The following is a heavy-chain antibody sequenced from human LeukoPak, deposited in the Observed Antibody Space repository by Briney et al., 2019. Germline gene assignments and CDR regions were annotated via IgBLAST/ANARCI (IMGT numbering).Heavy chain of an antibody. CDR1: GFTFSSYG. CDR2: IWYDGSNK. Sequence: GGSLRLSCAASGFTFSSYGMHWVRQAPDKGLEWVAVIWYDGSNKYYADSVKGRFTISRDNSKNTLYLQMNSLRAEDTAVYYCANEIRPNDYWGQGTQVTVSS. J-gene: IGHJ4*02. CDR3: ANEIRPNDY. D-gene: IGHD4-17*01. V-gene: IGHV3-33*06.